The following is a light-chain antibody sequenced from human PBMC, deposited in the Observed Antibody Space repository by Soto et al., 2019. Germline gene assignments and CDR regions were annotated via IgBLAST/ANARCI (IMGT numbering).Light chain of an antibody. CDR2: GAS. CDR1: QIISSN. J-gene: IGKJ1*01. CDR3: QQYGSSSRT. V-gene: IGKV3-20*01. Sequence: EIVLTQSPGTLSLSPGERATLSCMASQIISSNLAWYQQKPGQAPRLLIYGASSRATGIPDRFSGSGSGTDFTLTISRLEPEDFGVYYCQQYGSSSRTFGQGTKVDI.